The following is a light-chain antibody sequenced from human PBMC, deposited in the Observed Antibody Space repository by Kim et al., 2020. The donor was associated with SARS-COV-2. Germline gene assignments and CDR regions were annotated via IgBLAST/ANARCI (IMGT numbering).Light chain of an antibody. J-gene: IGLJ3*02. CDR1: SSNIGNYN. CDR3: AAWDDSLSGWV. Sequence: ELTQPPSASGTPGQRVTISCSGSSSNIGNYNVYWYQQLPGTAPKLLMYSNNQRPSGVPDRFSGSKSGTSASLAISGLRSEDEADYYCAAWDDSLSGWVFGGGTQLTVL. CDR2: SNN. V-gene: IGLV1-47*02.